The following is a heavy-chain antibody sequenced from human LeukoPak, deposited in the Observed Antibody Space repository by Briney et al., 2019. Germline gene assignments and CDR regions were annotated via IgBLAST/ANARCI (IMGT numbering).Heavy chain of an antibody. CDR3: ARAGISSSTSCYGCQTGLDP. V-gene: IGHV7-4-1*02. J-gene: IGHJ5*02. Sequence: AASVKVSCKASGYTFTSYAMNWVRQAPGQGLEWMGWINTNTGNPTYAQGFTGRFVFSLDTSVSTAYLQISSLKAEDTAVYYCARAGISSSTSCYGCQTGLDPWGQGTLVTVSS. D-gene: IGHD2-2*01. CDR1: GYTFTSYA. CDR2: INTNTGNP.